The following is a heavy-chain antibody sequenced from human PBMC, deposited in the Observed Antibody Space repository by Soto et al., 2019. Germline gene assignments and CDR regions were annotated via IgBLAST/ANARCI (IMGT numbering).Heavy chain of an antibody. D-gene: IGHD1-7*01. CDR1: GFTFGSYG. J-gene: IGHJ4*02. CDR3: AKVSWNLRYFDY. V-gene: IGHV3-30*18. Sequence: PGGPLRLSCAASGFTFGSYGMRWVSQAPGKGLEWVAVISYDGSNKYYADSVKGRFTISRDNSKNTLYLQMNSLRAEDTAVYYCAKVSWNLRYFDYWGQGTLVTVSS. CDR2: ISYDGSNK.